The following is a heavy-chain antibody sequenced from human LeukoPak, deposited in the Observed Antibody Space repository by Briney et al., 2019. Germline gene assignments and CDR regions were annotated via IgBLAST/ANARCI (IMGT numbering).Heavy chain of an antibody. CDR2: INHSGST. CDR3: ARGRTYYYDSSGYYPRLYYYYYGMDV. J-gene: IGHJ6*02. Sequence: SETLSLTCTVSGGSISSSSYYWGWIRQPPGKGLEWIGEINHSGSTNYNPSLKSRVTISVDTSKNQFSLKLSSVTAADTAVYYCARGRTYYYDSSGYYPRLYYYYYGMDVWGQGTTVTVSS. V-gene: IGHV4-39*07. CDR1: GGSISSSSYY. D-gene: IGHD3-22*01.